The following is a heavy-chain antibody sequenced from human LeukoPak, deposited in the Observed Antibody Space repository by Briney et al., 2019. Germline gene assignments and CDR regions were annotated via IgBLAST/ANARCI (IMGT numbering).Heavy chain of an antibody. CDR3: ASGKDYGFWSGTRGVWAFDI. V-gene: IGHV4-30-4*08. D-gene: IGHD3-3*01. CDR2: IYYSGST. J-gene: IGHJ3*02. CDR1: GGSISSGDYY. Sequence: PSETLSLTCTVSGGSISSGDYYWSWIRQPPGKGLEWIGYIYYSGSTYYNPSLKSRVTISVDTSKNQFSLKLSSVTAADTAVYYCASGKDYGFWSGTRGVWAFDIWGQGTMVTVSS.